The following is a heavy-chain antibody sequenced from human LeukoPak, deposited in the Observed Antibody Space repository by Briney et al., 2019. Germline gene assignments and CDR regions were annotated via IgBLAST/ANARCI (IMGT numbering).Heavy chain of an antibody. V-gene: IGHV4-4*07. Sequence: ETLSLTCSVSAGSMTSFNWNWVRQPVGEGLEWIGQIYTFGGTNYNPSLRSRVTMSVDTPKNQYSLQLTSVTAADTGVYYCARDSLYSGIVEPLGYWGQGILVIVSS. D-gene: IGHD2-15*01. CDR1: AGSMTSFN. CDR2: IYTFGGT. J-gene: IGHJ4*02. CDR3: ARDSLYSGIVEPLGY.